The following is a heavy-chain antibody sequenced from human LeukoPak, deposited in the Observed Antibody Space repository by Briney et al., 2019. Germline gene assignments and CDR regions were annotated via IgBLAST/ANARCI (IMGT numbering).Heavy chain of an antibody. Sequence: SETRSLTCTVSGASITNSLYYWGWIRQPPGKGLEWIATVYYTGSTYYNPSLKSRVTISIDTSKSHFSLKLSSVTAADMAVYYCARQDFGSGILPGYWGQGTLVTVSS. D-gene: IGHD3-10*01. CDR2: VYYTGST. J-gene: IGHJ4*02. V-gene: IGHV4-39*01. CDR3: ARQDFGSGILPGY. CDR1: GASITNSLYY.